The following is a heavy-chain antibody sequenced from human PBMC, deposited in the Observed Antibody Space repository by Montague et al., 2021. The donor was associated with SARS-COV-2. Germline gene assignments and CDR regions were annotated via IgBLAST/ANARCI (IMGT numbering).Heavy chain of an antibody. CDR3: ARWGLNNAFDI. Sequence: IYFTGKTYYHPSLKSRVTISIDTSENHFSLRLNSVTAADSAVFYCARWGLNNAFDIWGLGTMITISS. V-gene: IGHV4-39*02. J-gene: IGHJ3*02. D-gene: IGHD1/OR15-1a*01. CDR2: IYFTGKT.